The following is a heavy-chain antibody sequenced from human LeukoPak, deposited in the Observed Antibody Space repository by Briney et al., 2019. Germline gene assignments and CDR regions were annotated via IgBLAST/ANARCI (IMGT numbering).Heavy chain of an antibody. V-gene: IGHV3-23*01. CDR2: ISGRGGST. CDR1: GFTFSSYA. J-gene: IGHJ4*02. Sequence: PGGSLRLSCAASGFTFSSYAMSWVRQAPGKGLEWVSGISGRGGSTYYADSVKGRFTISRDNSKNTLYLQMNSLRAEDTAVYHCAKDDDSTGYPSYYFDYWGQGTLVTVSS. CDR3: AKDDDSTGYPSYYFDY. D-gene: IGHD3-22*01.